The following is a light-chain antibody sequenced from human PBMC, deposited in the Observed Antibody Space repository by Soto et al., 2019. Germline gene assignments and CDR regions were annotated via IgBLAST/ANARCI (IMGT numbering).Light chain of an antibody. J-gene: IGLJ2*01. CDR3: SSYTSSKTLI. Sequence: QSVLAQPASVSGSPGQSITISCTGTSSVVGSYNLVSWYQQRPGKAPKLMIYEVSKRPSGVSTRFSGSKSGNTASLTISGLQAVDEADYFCSSYTSSKTLIFGGVTKVTVL. V-gene: IGLV2-23*02. CDR1: SSVVGSYNL. CDR2: EVS.